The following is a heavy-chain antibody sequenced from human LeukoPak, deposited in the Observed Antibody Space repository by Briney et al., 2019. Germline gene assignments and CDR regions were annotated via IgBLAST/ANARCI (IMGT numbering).Heavy chain of an antibody. J-gene: IGHJ4*02. D-gene: IGHD4-17*01. V-gene: IGHV1-46*01. CDR3: ARRYGDYQNYFDS. CDR2: INPSGGST. Sequence: ASVKVSCKASGYTFTSYYMHWVRQAPGQGLEWMGIINPSGGSTSYAQKFQGRVTMTRDMSTSTVYMDLSSLRSEDTAVYYCARRYGDYQNYFDSWGQGTLVTVSS. CDR1: GYTFTSYY.